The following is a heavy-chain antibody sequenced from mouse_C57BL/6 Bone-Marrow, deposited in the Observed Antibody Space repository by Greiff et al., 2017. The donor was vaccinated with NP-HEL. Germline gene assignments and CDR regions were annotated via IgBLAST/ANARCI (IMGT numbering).Heavy chain of an antibody. CDR2: IYPSDSET. Sequence: QVHVKQPGAELVRPGSSVKLSCKASGYTFTSYWMDWVKQRPGQSLEWIGNIYPSDSETHYNQKFKDKATLTVDKSSSTAYMQLSSLTSEDSAVYYCAKEGLAAMDYWGQGTSVTVSS. D-gene: IGHD3-1*01. CDR1: GYTFTSYW. V-gene: IGHV1-61*01. CDR3: AKEGLAAMDY. J-gene: IGHJ4*01.